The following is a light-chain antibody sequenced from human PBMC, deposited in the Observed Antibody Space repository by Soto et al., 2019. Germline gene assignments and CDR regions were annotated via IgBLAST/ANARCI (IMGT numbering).Light chain of an antibody. CDR1: ISDFVLYNY. CDR3: SSYTTSSALRV. V-gene: IGLV2-14*01. J-gene: IGLJ1*01. CDR2: GVN. Sequence: QSVLTQPASVSGSPGQSITISCSGTISDFVLYNYVSWYQQHPGKAPKLMIYGVNNRPSGVSNRFSGSKSGNTASLTISGLQADDEAAYYCSSYTTSSALRVFGSGTKVTVL.